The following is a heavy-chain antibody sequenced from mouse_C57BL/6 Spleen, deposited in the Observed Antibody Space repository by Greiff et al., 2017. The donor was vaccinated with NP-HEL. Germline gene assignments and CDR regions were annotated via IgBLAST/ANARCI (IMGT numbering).Heavy chain of an antibody. CDR2: IHPNSGST. V-gene: IGHV1-64*01. J-gene: IGHJ4*01. CDR1: GYTFTSYW. CDR3: ASLTTVVPYYAMDY. Sequence: VQLQQSGAELVKPGASVKLSCKASGYTFTSYWMHWVKQRPGQGLEWIGMIHPNSGSTNYNEKFKSKATLTVDKSSSTAYMQLSSLTSEDSAVYYCASLTTVVPYYAMDYWGQGTSVTVSS. D-gene: IGHD1-1*01.